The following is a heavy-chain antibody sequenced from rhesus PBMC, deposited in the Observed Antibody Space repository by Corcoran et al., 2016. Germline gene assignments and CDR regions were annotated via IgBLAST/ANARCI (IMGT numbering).Heavy chain of an antibody. CDR2: AYGSGSST. Sequence: QVQLQESGPGLVKPLETLSLTCAVSGASISSNYWTWIRQPPGKGLEWIGVAYGSGSSTRYNPSLKSRVTLRVATSKSQFSLELTFVTAADTAVYYWARGGNYFDYWGQGVLVTVSS. D-gene: IGHD3-34*01. CDR1: GASISSNY. V-gene: IGHV4S11*01. J-gene: IGHJ4*01. CDR3: ARGGNYFDY.